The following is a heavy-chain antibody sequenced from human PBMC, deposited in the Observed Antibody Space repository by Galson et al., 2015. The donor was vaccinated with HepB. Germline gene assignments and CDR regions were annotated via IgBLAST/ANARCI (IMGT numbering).Heavy chain of an antibody. D-gene: IGHD3-10*01. CDR3: ARVRMVRGVDAFDI. J-gene: IGHJ3*02. CDR2: IYYSGST. V-gene: IGHV4-59*01. Sequence: ETLSLTCTVSGGSISSYYWSWIRQPPGKGLEWIGYIYYSGSTNYNPSLKSRVTISVDTSKNQFSLKLSSVTAADTAVYYCARVRMVRGVDAFDIWGQGTMVTVSS. CDR1: GGSISSYY.